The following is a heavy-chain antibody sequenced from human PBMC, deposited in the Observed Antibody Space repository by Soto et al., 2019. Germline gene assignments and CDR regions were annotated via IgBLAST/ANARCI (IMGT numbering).Heavy chain of an antibody. V-gene: IGHV5-10-1*01. CDR3: ARHYAEYSRSVRGDWFDP. J-gene: IGHJ5*02. CDR2: IDPSDSYT. Sequence: GESLKISSKGSGDSFTSYWISWVRQMPGKGLEWMGRIDPSDSYTNYSPSFQGHVTISADKSISTAYLQWSSLKASDTAMYYCARHYAEYSRSVRGDWFDPWGQGTLVTVSS. CDR1: GDSFTSYW. D-gene: IGHD6-6*01.